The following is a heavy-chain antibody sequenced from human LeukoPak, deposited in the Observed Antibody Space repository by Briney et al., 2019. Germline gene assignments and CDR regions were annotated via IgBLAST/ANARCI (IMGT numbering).Heavy chain of an antibody. CDR3: AKGKYSSGWYGDY. V-gene: IGHV3-23*01. Sequence: GGSLRLSCAASGFTFSSYAMSSVRQAPGKGLEWVSGVSGSGVSTSYADSVKGRFIVSRENSKNTLYLQMNSLRAEDTAVYYCAKGKYSSGWYGDYWGQGTLVTVSS. CDR1: GFTFSSYA. CDR2: VSGSGVST. D-gene: IGHD6-19*01. J-gene: IGHJ4*02.